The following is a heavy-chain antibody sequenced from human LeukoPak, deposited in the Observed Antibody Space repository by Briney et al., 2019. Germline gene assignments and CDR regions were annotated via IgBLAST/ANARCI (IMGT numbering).Heavy chain of an antibody. V-gene: IGHV3-48*03. CDR2: ISSSGSTI. J-gene: IGHJ5*02. CDR1: GFTFSSYE. Sequence: GGCLRLSCAASGFTFSSYEMNWVRQAPGKGLEWVSYISSSGSTIYYADSVKGRFTISRDNAKNSLYLQMNSLRAEDTAVYYCARALHVSSSNWFDPWGQGTLVTVSS. CDR3: ARALHVSSSNWFDP. D-gene: IGHD6-6*01.